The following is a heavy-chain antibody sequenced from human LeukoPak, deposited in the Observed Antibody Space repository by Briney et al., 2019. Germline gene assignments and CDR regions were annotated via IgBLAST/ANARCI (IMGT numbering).Heavy chain of an antibody. J-gene: IGHJ4*02. Sequence: GWSLRLSCVASGFTFSIYTMSCVRQAPGKGLEWVSSITSSSSSMYSADSVKGRLTISRDNAKNSLYLQMNSLRAEDTAVYYGARDLAWGGYWGQGTLVTVSS. CDR2: ITSSSSSM. D-gene: IGHD7-27*01. CDR1: GFTFSIYT. V-gene: IGHV3-21*01. CDR3: ARDLAWGGY.